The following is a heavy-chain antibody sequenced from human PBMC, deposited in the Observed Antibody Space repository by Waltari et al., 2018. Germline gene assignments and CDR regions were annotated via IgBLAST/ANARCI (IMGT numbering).Heavy chain of an antibody. CDR2: IYTGGTT. Sequence: QVQLQESGPGLVKPSETLSLTCTVSGGSISSYYWSWIRQPPGKGLEWIGYIYTGGTTNYNPSLKVRVTISVDTSKKQFSLKLSSVTAADTAVYYCARAPDYEFGSGYPYFDYWGQGTLVTVSS. V-gene: IGHV4-59*01. J-gene: IGHJ4*02. D-gene: IGHD3-3*01. CDR1: GGSISSYY. CDR3: ARAPDYEFGSGYPYFDY.